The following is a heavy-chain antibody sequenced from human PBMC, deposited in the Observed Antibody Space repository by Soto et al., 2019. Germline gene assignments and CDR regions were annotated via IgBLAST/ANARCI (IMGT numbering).Heavy chain of an antibody. J-gene: IGHJ6*02. CDR2: ISSIGSTI. CDR1: GFTFSNYS. V-gene: IGHV3-48*02. Sequence: SGGSLRLSCAASGFTFSNYSMNWVRQAPGKGLEWVSYISSIGSTIYYADSVKGRFTISRDNAKNSLYLQMNNLRDEDTAVYYCAREGLLWFGELIRNYYNYAMDVWGQGTTVTVSS. CDR3: AREGLLWFGELIRNYYNYAMDV. D-gene: IGHD3-10*01.